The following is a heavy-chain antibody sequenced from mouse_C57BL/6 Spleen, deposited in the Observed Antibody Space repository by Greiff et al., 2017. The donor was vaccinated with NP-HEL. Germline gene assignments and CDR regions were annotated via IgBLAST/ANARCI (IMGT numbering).Heavy chain of an antibody. CDR3: AKPPRDYYGRAFYAMDY. CDR1: GFTFSDYY. CDR2: ISNGGGST. Sequence: EVQVVESGGGLVQPGGSLKLSCAASGFTFSDYYMYWVRQTPEKRLEWVAYISNGGGSTYYPDTVKGRFTISRDNAKNTLYLQMSRLKSEDTAMYYCAKPPRDYYGRAFYAMDYWGQGTSVTVSS. D-gene: IGHD1-1*01. V-gene: IGHV5-12*01. J-gene: IGHJ4*01.